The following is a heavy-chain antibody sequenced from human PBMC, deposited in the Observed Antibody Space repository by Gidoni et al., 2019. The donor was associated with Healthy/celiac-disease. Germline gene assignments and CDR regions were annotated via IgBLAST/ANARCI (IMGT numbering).Heavy chain of an antibody. V-gene: IGHV3-9*01. CDR1: GFTFDDYA. D-gene: IGHD2-15*01. CDR2: ISWNSGSI. Sequence: EVQLVESGGGLVQPGRSLRLSCAASGFTFDDYAMHWVRQAPGKGLEWVSGISWNSGSIGYADSVKGRFTISRDNAKNSLYLQMNSLRAEDTALYYCAKDMGGGSCCLYYYYGMDVWGQGTTVTVSS. J-gene: IGHJ6*02. CDR3: AKDMGGGSCCLYYYYGMDV.